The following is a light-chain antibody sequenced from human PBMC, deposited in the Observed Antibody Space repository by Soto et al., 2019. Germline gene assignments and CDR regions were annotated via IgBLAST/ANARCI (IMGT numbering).Light chain of an antibody. CDR3: QQYGGAPWT. CDR1: HDIARR. Sequence: DIQMTQSPSYVSAFVGDRVAITCRASHDIARRLAWYQQQPGKVPKRLIYAASSLQSGVPSRFSGSGSGTDFTLTISRLEPEDSAVYYCQQYGGAPWTFGPGTKVDNK. CDR2: AAS. V-gene: IGKV1-12*01. J-gene: IGKJ1*01.